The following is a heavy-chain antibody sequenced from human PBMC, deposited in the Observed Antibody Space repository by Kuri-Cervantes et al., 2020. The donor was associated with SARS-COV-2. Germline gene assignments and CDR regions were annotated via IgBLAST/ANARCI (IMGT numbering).Heavy chain of an antibody. J-gene: IGHJ4*02. CDR1: GFTFDDYA. CDR2: ISWNSGSI. D-gene: IGHD6-13*01. V-gene: IGHV3-9*01. Sequence: SLRLSCAASGFTFDDYAMHWVRQAPGKGLEWVSGISWNSGSIGYADSVKGRFTISRDNAKNSLYLQMNSLRAEDTALYYCAKDIIAAAGMTIDYWGQGTLVTVSS. CDR3: AKDIIAAAGMTIDY.